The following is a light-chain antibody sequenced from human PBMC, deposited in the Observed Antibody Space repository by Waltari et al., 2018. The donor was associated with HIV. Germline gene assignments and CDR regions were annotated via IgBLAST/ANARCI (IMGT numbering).Light chain of an antibody. V-gene: IGKV1-39*01. CDR2: AAS. CDR3: QQSYNTPWT. Sequence: IQMPQSPSSLSASAGDSVTITCRESPTIDTYLNWYQQKPEKAPRLLIYAASSLQGGVPSRFSGNGSGTDFTLNITSLQPEDLATYSGQQSYNTPWTFGQGTKVEIK. J-gene: IGKJ1*01. CDR1: PTIDTY.